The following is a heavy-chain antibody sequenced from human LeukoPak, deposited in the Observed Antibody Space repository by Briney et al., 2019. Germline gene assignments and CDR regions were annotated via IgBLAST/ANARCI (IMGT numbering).Heavy chain of an antibody. Sequence: SVKVSCKASGGTFSSYTINWVRQAPGQGLEWMGGIIPVFGTANYVQKFQGRVTITADESTSTAYMELSSLRSEDTAVYYCARSETPHRPTSTTHSIIAVAGGYYFDYWGQGTLVTVSS. CDR2: IIPVFGTA. D-gene: IGHD6-19*01. V-gene: IGHV1-69*13. CDR1: GGTFSSYT. J-gene: IGHJ4*02. CDR3: ARSETPHRPTSTTHSIIAVAGGYYFDY.